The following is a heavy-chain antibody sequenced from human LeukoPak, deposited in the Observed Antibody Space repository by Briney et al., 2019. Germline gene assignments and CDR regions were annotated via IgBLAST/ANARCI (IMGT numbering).Heavy chain of an antibody. D-gene: IGHD3-10*01. CDR2: IYYSGST. CDR1: GGSISSSLYY. J-gene: IGHJ5*02. Sequence: SETLSLTCTVSGGSISSSLYYWGWIRQPPGKGLEWIGYIYYSGSTNYNPSLKSRVTISVDTSKNQFSLKLSSVTAADTAVYYCARQIFGEDQFDPWGQGTLVTVSS. CDR3: ARQIFGEDQFDP. V-gene: IGHV4-61*05.